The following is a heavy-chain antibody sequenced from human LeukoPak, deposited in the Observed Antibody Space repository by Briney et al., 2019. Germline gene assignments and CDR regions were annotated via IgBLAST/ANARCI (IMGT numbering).Heavy chain of an antibody. Sequence: GGSLRLSCAASGFTFSSYAISWVRQAPGKGLEWVSAISGSGGSTYYADSVKGRFTISRDNSKNTLYLQMNSLRAEDTAVYYCAKVLGYCTNGVCYGNAFDIWGQGTMVTVSS. CDR1: GFTFSSYA. D-gene: IGHD2-8*01. CDR2: ISGSGGST. J-gene: IGHJ3*02. V-gene: IGHV3-23*01. CDR3: AKVLGYCTNGVCYGNAFDI.